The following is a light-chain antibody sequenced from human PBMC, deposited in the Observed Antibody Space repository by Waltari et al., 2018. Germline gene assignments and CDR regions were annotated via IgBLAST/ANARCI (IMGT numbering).Light chain of an antibody. CDR2: DVS. V-gene: IGLV2-14*01. J-gene: IGLJ1*01. Sequence: QSALTQPASVSGSPGQSITLSCTGTSSDIGAYNYVPWYQQHPGKAPKLLISDVSNQPSGVSNRFSGSKSGNTASLTISGLQAEDEADYYCTSHASGSTLYVFGTGTRVTVL. CDR1: SSDIGAYNY. CDR3: TSHASGSTLYV.